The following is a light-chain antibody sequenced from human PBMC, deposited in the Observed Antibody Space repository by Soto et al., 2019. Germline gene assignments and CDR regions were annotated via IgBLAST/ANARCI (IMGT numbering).Light chain of an antibody. J-gene: IGLJ1*01. V-gene: IGLV1-40*01. CDR1: SSNIGAGYD. CDR3: QSYDSSLSAYV. CDR2: GNS. Sequence: QSVLTQPPSVSGAPGQRVTIFCTGSSSNIGAGYDVHWYQQLPGTAPKLLIYGNSNRPSGVPDRFSGSKSCTSAYLAITGLQAEDEADDYCQSYDSSLSAYVFGTGTKVTVL.